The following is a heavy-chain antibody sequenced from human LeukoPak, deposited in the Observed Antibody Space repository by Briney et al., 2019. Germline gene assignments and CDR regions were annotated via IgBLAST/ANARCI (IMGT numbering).Heavy chain of an antibody. CDR1: GYTFTGYF. CDR2: IDPNSGGT. V-gene: IGHV1-2*02. Sequence: GASVKVSCKASGYTFTGYFMHWVRQAPGQGFEWMGWIDPNSGGTNYAQNFQGRVTMTRDTSISTAYMELSRLRSDDTAAYYCARVRVTGSYGLDLGHWGQGTLVTVSS. D-gene: IGHD1-26*01. CDR3: ARVRVTGSYGLDLGH. J-gene: IGHJ4*02.